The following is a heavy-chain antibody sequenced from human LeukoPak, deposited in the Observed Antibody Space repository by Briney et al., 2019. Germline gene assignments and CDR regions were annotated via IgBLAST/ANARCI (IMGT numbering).Heavy chain of an antibody. Sequence: ASVKVSCKASGYTFTSYDINWVRQATGQGLEWMVWMNPNSGNTGYAQKFQGRVTMTRNTSISTAYMELSSLRSEDTAVYYCASSRNEGATRGVSSLDYWGQGTLVTVSS. CDR2: MNPNSGNT. CDR3: ASSRNEGATRGVSSLDY. D-gene: IGHD1-26*01. J-gene: IGHJ4*02. CDR1: GYTFTSYD. V-gene: IGHV1-8*01.